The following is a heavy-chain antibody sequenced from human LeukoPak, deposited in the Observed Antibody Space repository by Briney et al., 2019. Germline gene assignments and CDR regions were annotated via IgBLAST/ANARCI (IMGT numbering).Heavy chain of an antibody. D-gene: IGHD3-22*01. V-gene: IGHV4-34*01. CDR2: INHSGST. CDR3: ARGRLYDSSGYPPYYYYYGMDV. Sequence: SETLSLTCAVYGGSFSGYYWSWIRQPPGKGLEWIGEINHSGSTNYNPSLKSRVTISVDTSKNQFSLKLSSVTAADTAVYYCARGRLYDSSGYPPYYYYYGMDVWGQGTTVTVSS. J-gene: IGHJ6*02. CDR1: GGSFSGYY.